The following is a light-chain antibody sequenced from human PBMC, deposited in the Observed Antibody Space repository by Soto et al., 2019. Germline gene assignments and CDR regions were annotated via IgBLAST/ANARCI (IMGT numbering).Light chain of an antibody. Sequence: DIQMTQSPSTLSASVGDRVTITCRASQSISRSLAWYQHQPGKAPKLLIYDVSSLESGVPSRFSGFGSGTEFTHYVNNLQPDDFGTYYCHQFYMGWTFGQGTKVDIK. CDR3: HQFYMGWT. CDR2: DVS. V-gene: IGKV1-5*01. CDR1: QSISRS. J-gene: IGKJ1*01.